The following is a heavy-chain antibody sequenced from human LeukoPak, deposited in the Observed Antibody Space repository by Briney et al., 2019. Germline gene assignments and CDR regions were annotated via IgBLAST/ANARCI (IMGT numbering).Heavy chain of an antibody. D-gene: IGHD5-12*01. CDR3: ARGRGGFTYTGYDFDY. CDR1: GFTFSSYW. V-gene: IGHV3-74*01. CDR2: INSDGSST. Sequence: PGGSLRLSCAASGFTFSSYWMHWVRQAPGKGLVWVSRINSDGSSTSYADSVKGRFTISRDNAKKSLYLQMNSLRAEDTAVYYCARGRGGFTYTGYDFDYWGQGTLVTVSS. J-gene: IGHJ4*02.